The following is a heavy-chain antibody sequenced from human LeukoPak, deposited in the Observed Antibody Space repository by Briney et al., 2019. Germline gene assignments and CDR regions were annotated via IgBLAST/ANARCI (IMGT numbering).Heavy chain of an antibody. J-gene: IGHJ4*02. CDR3: ARGAVEMATIYLDY. CDR1: GFTVSGNY. CDR2: IYSGGST. Sequence: GGSLRLSCVASGFTVSGNYMSWVRQAPGKGLEWVSVIYSGGSTYYADSVRGRFTISRHNSMNTLYLQMNSLRAEDTAAYYCARGAVEMATIYLDYWGQGTLVTVSS. D-gene: IGHD5-24*01. V-gene: IGHV3-53*04.